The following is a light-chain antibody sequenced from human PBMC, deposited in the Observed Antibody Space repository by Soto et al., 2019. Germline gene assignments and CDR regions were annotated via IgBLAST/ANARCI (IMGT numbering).Light chain of an antibody. CDR3: QQYNNWPPIT. Sequence: EIVITQSPATLSVSPGDRATLSCRASQSVTSNFAWYQQKPGQAPRLLIYGASTRATGTPARFSGSGSGTEFTLTISSLQSEDFAVYFCQQYNNWPPITFGQGTRLEIK. J-gene: IGKJ5*01. CDR1: QSVTSN. CDR2: GAS. V-gene: IGKV3-15*01.